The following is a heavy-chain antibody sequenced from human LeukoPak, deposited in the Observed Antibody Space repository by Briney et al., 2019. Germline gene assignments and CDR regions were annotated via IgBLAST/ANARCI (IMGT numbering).Heavy chain of an antibody. V-gene: IGHV4-59*01. CDR2: IYYSGST. CDR1: GGSISSYY. CDR3: ARRYGSGSYGCDY. J-gene: IGHJ4*02. D-gene: IGHD3-10*01. Sequence: TSETLSLTCTVSGGSISSYYWSWIRQPPGKGLEWIGYIYYSGSTNYNPSLKSRVTISVDTSKNQFSLKLSSVTAADTAVYYCARRYGSGSYGCDYGGQGTLVTVSS.